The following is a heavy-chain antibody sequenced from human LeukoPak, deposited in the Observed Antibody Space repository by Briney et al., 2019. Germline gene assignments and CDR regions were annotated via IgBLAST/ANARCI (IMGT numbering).Heavy chain of an antibody. V-gene: IGHV4-39*01. Sequence: PSETLSLTCTVSGGSISSSSYYWGWIRQPPGKGLEWIGSMYYSGSTYYNPSLKSRVTISIDTSKNQFSLKLNSVTAADTAVYYCARRRWTSMWYGGPTSTPKPFDYWGQGTLVTVSS. J-gene: IGHJ4*02. CDR3: ARRRWTSMWYGGPTSTPKPFDY. CDR1: GGSISSSSYY. D-gene: IGHD3-16*01. CDR2: MYYSGST.